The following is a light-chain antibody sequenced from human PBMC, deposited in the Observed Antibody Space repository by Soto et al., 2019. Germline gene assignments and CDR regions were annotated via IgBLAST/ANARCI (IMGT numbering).Light chain of an antibody. CDR1: QNIVDY. J-gene: IGKJ4*01. CDR2: SSS. CDR3: LQTFTTPIT. Sequence: DIPMSQSPSSLSASAGDTVTITCRASQNIVDYLSWYQQKPGKAPKLLMYSSSILHDGVSSRFSGDGSGTAFSLTITGLQSEDFATYYCLQTFTTPITFGGGTTVEVK. V-gene: IGKV1-39*01.